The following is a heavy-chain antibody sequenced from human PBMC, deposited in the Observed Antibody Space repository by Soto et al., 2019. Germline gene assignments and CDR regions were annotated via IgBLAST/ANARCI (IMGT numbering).Heavy chain of an antibody. V-gene: IGHV3-74*01. J-gene: IGHJ4*02. D-gene: IGHD3-3*01. CDR3: ARFTGFWSAIDF. Sequence: GGSLRLSCAASGFTFSSYWMHWVRHAPGKGLVWVSHIHGDGSTTSYADSVKGRFTISRDNAKNVLYLQMNSLIAEDTAVYYFARFTGFWSAIDFWGPGTLVTVSS. CDR1: GFTFSSYW. CDR2: IHGDGSTT.